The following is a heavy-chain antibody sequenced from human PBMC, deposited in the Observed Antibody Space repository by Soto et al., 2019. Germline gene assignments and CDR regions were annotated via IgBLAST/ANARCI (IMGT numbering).Heavy chain of an antibody. CDR2: VSGSGGST. J-gene: IGHJ4*02. Sequence: VGSLRLSCAASGFTFNNYAMSWVRQAPGKGLEWVSAVSGSGGSTFYADSVKGRFTISRDNSKNTLYLQMNSLRAEDTAVYFCAKYGGSSSWYQFDYWGQGALVTVS. V-gene: IGHV3-23*01. D-gene: IGHD6-13*01. CDR3: AKYGGSSSWYQFDY. CDR1: GFTFNNYA.